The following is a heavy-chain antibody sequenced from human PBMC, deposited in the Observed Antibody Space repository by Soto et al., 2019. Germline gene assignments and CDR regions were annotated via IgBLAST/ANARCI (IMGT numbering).Heavy chain of an antibody. J-gene: IGHJ4*02. CDR2: IKADGSET. V-gene: IGHV3-7*03. Sequence: GGSLRLSCAASGFSFSTYWMSWVRQVPGTGLEGVANIKADGSETYYVDSVRGRFTISRDNAKTSLYLQMNSLRAEDTAVYYCAKGGYIEFCGQGTLVDVSS. D-gene: IGHD3-16*01. CDR3: AKGGYIEF. CDR1: GFSFSTYW.